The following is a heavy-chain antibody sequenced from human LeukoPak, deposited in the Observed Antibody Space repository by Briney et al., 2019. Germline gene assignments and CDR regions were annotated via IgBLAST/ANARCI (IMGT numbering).Heavy chain of an antibody. J-gene: IGHJ3*02. Sequence: PGGSLRLSCAASGFTFSSYSMNWVRQAPGKGLEWVSYISSSSSTIYYADSVKGRFTISRDNAKNSLYLQMNSLRAEDTAVYYCARDTSSSRQGAFDIWGQGTMVTVFS. CDR1: GFTFSSYS. D-gene: IGHD6-13*01. V-gene: IGHV3-48*04. CDR2: ISSSSSTI. CDR3: ARDTSSSRQGAFDI.